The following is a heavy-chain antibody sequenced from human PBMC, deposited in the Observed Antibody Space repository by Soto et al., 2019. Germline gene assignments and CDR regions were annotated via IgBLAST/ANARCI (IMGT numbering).Heavy chain of an antibody. CDR2: SRSKADGYTT. CDR3: TRDFLYDSQSYLMD. CDR1: GFSLSDHF. D-gene: IGHD3-22*01. Sequence: EVQLLESGGGLVQPGGSLRLSCAASGFSLSDHFVDWVRQAPGEGLEWVGRSRSKADGYTTEYAASVRGRFTISRVDEKNSLYLQMNSLQTEDTAVYYCTRDFLYDSQSYLMDWGQGTLVTVSS. J-gene: IGHJ4*02. V-gene: IGHV3-72*01.